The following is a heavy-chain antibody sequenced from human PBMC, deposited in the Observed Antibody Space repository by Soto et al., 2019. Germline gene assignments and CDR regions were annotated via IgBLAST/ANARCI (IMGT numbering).Heavy chain of an antibody. D-gene: IGHD6-6*01. V-gene: IGHV4-39*01. Sequence: SETLSLTCTVSGGSISGSIYYWGWIRHPPGKGLEWIGSIYYSGSTYYNPSLKSRVTISVDTSKNQFSLKLSSVTAADTAVYYCASPLSSIAARGAFDIWGQGTMVTVSS. J-gene: IGHJ3*02. CDR1: GGSISGSIYY. CDR3: ASPLSSIAARGAFDI. CDR2: IYYSGST.